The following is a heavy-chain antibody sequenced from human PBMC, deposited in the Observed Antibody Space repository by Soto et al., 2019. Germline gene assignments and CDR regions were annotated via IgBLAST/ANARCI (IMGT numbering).Heavy chain of an antibody. J-gene: IGHJ5*02. Sequence: SATLSLTCTFSGGSVSSGSYYWSWIRQPPGKGLEWIGYIFYSGSTNYNPPLKSRVTISVDKFKNQYSLKMSFVTAADTAVYDCARRAIAVASGWFNPGGQGTLVTVSS. CDR3: ARRAIAVASGWFNP. CDR2: IFYSGST. CDR1: GGSVSSGSYY. D-gene: IGHD6-19*01. V-gene: IGHV4-61*01.